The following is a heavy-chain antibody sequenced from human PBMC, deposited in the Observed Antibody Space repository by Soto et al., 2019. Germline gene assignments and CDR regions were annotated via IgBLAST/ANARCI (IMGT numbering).Heavy chain of an antibody. J-gene: IGHJ6*03. Sequence: ASVKVSCKASGYTFTSYAMHWVRQAPGQRLEWMGWINAGNGNTKYSQKFQGRVTITRDTSASTAYMELSSLRSEDTAVYYCARDTVATTHYYYYYMDVWGKGTTVTVSS. D-gene: IGHD5-12*01. CDR1: GYTFTSYA. CDR2: INAGNGNT. V-gene: IGHV1-3*01. CDR3: ARDTVATTHYYYYYMDV.